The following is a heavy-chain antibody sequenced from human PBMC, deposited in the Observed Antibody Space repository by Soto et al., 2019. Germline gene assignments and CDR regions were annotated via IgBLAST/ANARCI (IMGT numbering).Heavy chain of an antibody. Sequence: GGSLRLSCAASGFTFSSYGMHWVRQAPGKGLEWVAVISYDGSNKYYADSVKGRFTISRDNSKNTLYLQMNSLRAEDTAVYYCAKMGGYCGGDCYNVPFDYWGQGTLVTVSS. CDR3: AKMGGYCGGDCYNVPFDY. J-gene: IGHJ4*02. CDR1: GFTFSSYG. D-gene: IGHD2-21*02. V-gene: IGHV3-30*18. CDR2: ISYDGSNK.